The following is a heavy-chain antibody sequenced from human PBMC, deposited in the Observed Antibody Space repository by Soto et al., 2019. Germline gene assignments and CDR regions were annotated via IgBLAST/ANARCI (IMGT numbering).Heavy chain of an antibody. Sequence: QVQLQESGPRLVSPSQTLSLTCTVSGGSISSAAYCWSWIRQSPDKGLEWIGHIYDGGTTYSSPSLKVRVPISADTSETQFSRKLNSVGAADTAVNYCARGPSGDKVDYWGKGIKVPVSS. CDR2: IYDGGTT. CDR1: GGSISSAAYC. V-gene: IGHV4-30-4*01. J-gene: IGHJ4*02. D-gene: IGHD3-10*01. CDR3: ARGPSGDKVDY.